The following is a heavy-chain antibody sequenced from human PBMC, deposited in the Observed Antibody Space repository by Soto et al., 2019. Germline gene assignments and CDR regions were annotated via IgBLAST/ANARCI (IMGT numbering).Heavy chain of an antibody. CDR1: GFTVSSNY. CDR2: IYSGGST. D-gene: IGHD6-6*01. CDR3: AREDSSLAFDI. V-gene: IGHV3-53*01. J-gene: IGHJ3*02. Sequence: EVQLVESGGGLIQPGGSLRLSCAASGFTVSSNYMSWVRQAPGKGLEWVSVIYSGGSTYYADSVKGRFTISRDNSKNTLYLQMNSLGAEDRAVYYCAREDSSLAFDIWGQGTMVTVSS.